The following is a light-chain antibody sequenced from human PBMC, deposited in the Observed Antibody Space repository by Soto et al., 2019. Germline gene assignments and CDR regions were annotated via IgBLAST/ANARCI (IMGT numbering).Light chain of an antibody. CDR3: QQYNNWPPT. Sequence: EIVLTQSPGTLSLSPGERATLSCRASQSVSSYLAWYQQKPGQAPRLLIYDASDRATGIPARFTGSGSGTDFTLTISSLEPEDSAVYYCQQYNNWPPTFGHGTRLEIK. V-gene: IGKV3-11*01. CDR2: DAS. J-gene: IGKJ5*01. CDR1: QSVSSY.